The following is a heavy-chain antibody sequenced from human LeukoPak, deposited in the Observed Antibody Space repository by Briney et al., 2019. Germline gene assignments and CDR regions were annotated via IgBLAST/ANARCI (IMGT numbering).Heavy chain of an antibody. D-gene: IGHD3-22*01. CDR1: GGSFNGYY. V-gene: IGHV4-34*01. CDR3: ARCYYDSSGHFYLSYYYGMDV. Sequence: PSETLSLTCAVYGGSFNGYYWSWIRQPPGKGLEWIGEINHSGSTNYNPSLKSRVTISVDTSKNQFSLKLSSVTAADTAVYYCARCYYDSSGHFYLSYYYGMDVCGQGTTVTVSS. CDR2: INHSGST. J-gene: IGHJ6*02.